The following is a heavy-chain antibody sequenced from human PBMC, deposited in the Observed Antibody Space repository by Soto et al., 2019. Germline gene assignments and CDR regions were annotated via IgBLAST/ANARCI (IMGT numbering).Heavy chain of an antibody. V-gene: IGHV3-33*01. CDR3: ARGVQVGPPLCDF. CDR1: GFTFTNYA. Sequence: GGSLRLSCAASGFTFTNYAMLWVRQPPGKGLEWVALIWYDGSVKYYADSVKGRFTISRDDSKNTLYLQMNPLRAEDTAVYYCARGVQVGPPLCDFWGQGTLVTVSS. CDR2: IWYDGSVK. J-gene: IGHJ4*02. D-gene: IGHD1-1*01.